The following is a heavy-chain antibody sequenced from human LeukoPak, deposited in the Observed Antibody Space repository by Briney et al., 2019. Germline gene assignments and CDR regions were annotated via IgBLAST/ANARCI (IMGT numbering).Heavy chain of an antibody. CDR3: ARWGGYCSGGSCYPLYYFDS. Sequence: GESLKISCKGSGYSLTSYWIGWVRQMPGKGLEWMGIIHPPDSDTRYSPSFQGQVTISADKSISTAYLQWNSLKASDTAMYYCARWGGYCSGGSCYPLYYFDSWGQGTLVTVSS. J-gene: IGHJ4*02. CDR2: IHPPDSDT. V-gene: IGHV5-51*01. CDR1: GYSLTSYW. D-gene: IGHD2-15*01.